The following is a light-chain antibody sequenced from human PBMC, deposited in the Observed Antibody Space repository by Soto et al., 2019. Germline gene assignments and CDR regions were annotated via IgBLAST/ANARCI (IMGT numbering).Light chain of an antibody. CDR3: LHHNGYPPV. CDR1: QHITND. CDR2: LAS. V-gene: IGKV1-17*01. J-gene: IGKJ2*01. Sequence: DIQMTQSPSSLSASVGDTVTITCRASQHITNDCAWYQQKAGRAPKCLILLASRLQTGVPSRFCGSGSGTEFTLTISSLQPEDFATYYCLHHNGYPPVFGQGTKVEIK.